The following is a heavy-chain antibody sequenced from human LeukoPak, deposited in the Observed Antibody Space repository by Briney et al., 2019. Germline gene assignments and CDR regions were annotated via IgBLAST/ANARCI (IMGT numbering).Heavy chain of an antibody. CDR1: GGSFSTYY. CDR2: INHSGST. CDR3: ASRRRLRSYWYFDL. J-gene: IGHJ2*01. D-gene: IGHD3-16*01. Sequence: SETLSLTCVVYGGSFSTYYWRWIRQPPGKGLEWIGEINHSGSTNYNPSLKGRVTISEDKSKNQFSLHLSSVTAADTAVYYCASRRRLRSYWYFDLWGRGTLVTVSS. V-gene: IGHV4-34*01.